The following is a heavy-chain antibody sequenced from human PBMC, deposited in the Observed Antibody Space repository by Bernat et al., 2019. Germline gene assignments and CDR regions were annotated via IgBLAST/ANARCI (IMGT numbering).Heavy chain of an antibody. CDR3: ARGDYDSSGYLF. CDR1: GFTFSSYA. D-gene: IGHD3-22*01. CDR2: ISYDGSNK. J-gene: IGHJ4*02. V-gene: IGHV3-30-3*01. Sequence: QAQLVESGGGVVQPGRSLRLSCAASGFTFSSYAMHWVRQAPGKGLEWVAVISYDGSNKYYADSVKGRFTISRDNSKNTLYLQMNSLRAEDTAVYYCARGDYDSSGYLFWGQGTLVTVSS.